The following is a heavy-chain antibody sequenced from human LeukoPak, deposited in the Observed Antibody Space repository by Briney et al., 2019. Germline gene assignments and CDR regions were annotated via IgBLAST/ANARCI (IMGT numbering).Heavy chain of an antibody. CDR2: FYYSGST. V-gene: IGHV4-59*08. Sequence: SETLSLTCTVSGGSISSYYWSWIRQPPGKGLEWMGYFYYSGSTNYNPSLKSRVTISVDASKKQFSLKLSSVTAADTAVYYCARLLGGSHFDYWGQGTLVTVSS. J-gene: IGHJ4*02. D-gene: IGHD1-26*01. CDR1: GGSISSYY. CDR3: ARLLGGSHFDY.